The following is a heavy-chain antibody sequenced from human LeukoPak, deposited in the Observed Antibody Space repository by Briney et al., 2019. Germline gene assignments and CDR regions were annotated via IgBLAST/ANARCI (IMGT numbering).Heavy chain of an antibody. Sequence: GASVKVSCKASGGTFSSYAISWVRQAPGQGLEGMGGIIPIFGTANYAQKFQGRVTITADKSTSTAYMELSSLRSEDTAVYYCAREGSGMVRGVFDPWGQGTLVTVSS. CDR3: AREGSGMVRGVFDP. J-gene: IGHJ5*02. D-gene: IGHD3-10*01. V-gene: IGHV1-69*06. CDR1: GGTFSSYA. CDR2: IIPIFGTA.